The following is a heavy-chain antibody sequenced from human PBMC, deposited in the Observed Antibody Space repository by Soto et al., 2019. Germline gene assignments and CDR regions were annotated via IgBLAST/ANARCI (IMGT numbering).Heavy chain of an antibody. CDR1: GFTFSSYG. CDR2: ISYDGSNK. CDR3: AKLVQDSSGYYPGY. D-gene: IGHD3-22*01. J-gene: IGHJ4*02. V-gene: IGHV3-30*18. Sequence: PGGSLRLSCAASGFTFSSYGMHWVRQAPGKGLEWVAVISYDGSNKYYADSVKGRFTISRDNSKNTLYLQMNSLRAEDTAVYYCAKLVQDSSGYYPGYWGQRTLVTVSS.